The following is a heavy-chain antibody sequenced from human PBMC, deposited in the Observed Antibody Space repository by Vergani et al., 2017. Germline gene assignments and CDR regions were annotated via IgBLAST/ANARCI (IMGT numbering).Heavy chain of an antibody. V-gene: IGHV4-61*02. D-gene: IGHD2/OR15-2a*01. CDR2: IYVSGIT. CDR3: ASDNKQRRPRAFDL. J-gene: IGHJ3*01. CDR1: GASINNDFYY. Sequence: QVQLQESGPGLVKPSQTLSLTCTVSGASINNDFYYWHWIRQPAGKGLEWIGRIYVSGITDYNSSLQSRVSMSVDTSKNQFSLTLTSVTAADTAVYYCASDNKQRRPRAFDLWGQVTMVTVSS.